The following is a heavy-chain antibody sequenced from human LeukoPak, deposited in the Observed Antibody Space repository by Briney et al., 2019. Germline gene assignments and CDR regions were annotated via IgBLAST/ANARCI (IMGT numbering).Heavy chain of an antibody. CDR3: AKELKRRIFLELERRVRPFDY. CDR2: ISGSGGST. D-gene: IGHD1-1*01. V-gene: IGHV3-23*01. Sequence: PGGSLRLSCAASGFTFSSYAMSWVRQAPGKGLEWVSAISGSGGSTYYADSVKGRFTISRDNSKNTLYLQMNSLRVEDTAVYYCAKELKRRIFLELERRVRPFDYWGQGTLVTVSS. J-gene: IGHJ4*02. CDR1: GFTFSSYA.